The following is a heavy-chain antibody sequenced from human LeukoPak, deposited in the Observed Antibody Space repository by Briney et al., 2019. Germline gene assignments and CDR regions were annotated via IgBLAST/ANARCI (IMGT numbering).Heavy chain of an antibody. CDR1: GYTFTGYY. V-gene: IGHV1-2*02. Sequence: ASVKVSCKASGYTFTGYYMHWVRQAPGQGLEWMGWINPNSGGTNYAQKLQGRVTMTTDTSTSTAYMELRSLRSDDTAVYYCARETGWVYVGDYWGQGTLVTVSS. D-gene: IGHD3-9*01. CDR3: ARETGWVYVGDY. CDR2: INPNSGGT. J-gene: IGHJ4*02.